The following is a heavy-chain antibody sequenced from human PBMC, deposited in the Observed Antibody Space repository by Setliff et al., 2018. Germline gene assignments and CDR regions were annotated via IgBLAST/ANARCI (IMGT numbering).Heavy chain of an antibody. V-gene: IGHV4-34*01. CDR1: GDSFSGYF. D-gene: IGHD6-13*01. Sequence: PSETLSLTCAVYGDSFSGYFWTWIRQPPGKGLEWIGDIDQSGSTNYNPSLKSRLTISVDTSKYQFSLSLSSVTAADTAVYYCAGGAFGSRWYVRPWFDPWGQGTLVTVSS. CDR3: AGGAFGSRWYVRPWFDP. J-gene: IGHJ5*02. CDR2: IDQSGST.